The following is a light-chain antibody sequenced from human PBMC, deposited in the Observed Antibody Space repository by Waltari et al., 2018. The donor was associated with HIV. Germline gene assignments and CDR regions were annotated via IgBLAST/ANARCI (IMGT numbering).Light chain of an antibody. CDR3: QHYNNWT. CDR2: GAS. J-gene: IGKJ1*01. CDR1: QRVSSN. V-gene: IGKV3-15*01. Sequence: EIVMTPSPATLSVSPGERATLSCRASQRVSSNLAWYQQKPGQAPRLLIYGASTRATGIPARFSGSGSGTEFTLTISSLQSEDFAVYYCQHYNNWTFGQGTKVEIK.